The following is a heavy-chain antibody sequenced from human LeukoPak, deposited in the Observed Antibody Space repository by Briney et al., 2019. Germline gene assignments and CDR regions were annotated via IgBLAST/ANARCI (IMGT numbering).Heavy chain of an antibody. CDR3: AKDPVYLVGYFDY. CDR2: ISYDGTNK. J-gene: IGHJ4*02. Sequence: GGSLRLSCAASGXTFSSYGMHWVRQAPGKGLEWVAVISYDGTNKYYADSVKGRFTISRDNSKNTLYLQMNSLRAEDTAVYYCAKDPVYLVGYFDYWGQGTLVTVSS. CDR1: GXTFSSYG. D-gene: IGHD1-14*01. V-gene: IGHV3-30*18.